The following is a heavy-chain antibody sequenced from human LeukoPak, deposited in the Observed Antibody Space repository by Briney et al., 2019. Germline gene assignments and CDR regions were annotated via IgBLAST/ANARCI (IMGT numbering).Heavy chain of an antibody. CDR1: GGSFSGYY. Sequence: PSETLSLTCAVYGGSFSGYYWSWIRQPPGKGLEWIGEINHSGSTNYNPSLKSRVTISVDTSKNQFSLKLSSVTAADTAVYYCARGGRQQLVPYYYMDVWGKGTTVTVSS. D-gene: IGHD6-13*01. CDR2: INHSGST. V-gene: IGHV4-34*01. J-gene: IGHJ6*03. CDR3: ARGGRQQLVPYYYMDV.